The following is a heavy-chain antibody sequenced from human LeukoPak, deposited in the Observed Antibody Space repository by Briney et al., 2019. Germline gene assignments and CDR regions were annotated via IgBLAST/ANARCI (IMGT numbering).Heavy chain of an antibody. CDR2: ISGSGGST. Sequence: GGSLRLSCVASGYTFSMYAMSWVRQAPGKGLEWVSSISGSGGSTYYADSVKGRFTISRDNSKNTLYLQMTSLRAEDTAVYYCAKDALNDLYAFDIWGQGTMVTVSS. D-gene: IGHD1-1*01. CDR1: GYTFSMYA. CDR3: AKDALNDLYAFDI. V-gene: IGHV3-23*01. J-gene: IGHJ3*02.